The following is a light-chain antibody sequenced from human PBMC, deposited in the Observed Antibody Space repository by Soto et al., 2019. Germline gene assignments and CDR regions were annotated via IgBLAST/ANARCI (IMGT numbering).Light chain of an antibody. CDR1: SSDVGNYNY. Sequence: QSALTQPPSVSGSPGQSVSISCTGTSSDVGNYNYVSWYQQHPGKVPKLMIFDVSRRPSGVPDRFSGSKSGNTASLTISGLQAEDEADYYCCSYAGNTIVVFGGGTKVTVL. CDR3: CSYAGNTIVV. V-gene: IGLV2-11*01. CDR2: DVS. J-gene: IGLJ2*01.